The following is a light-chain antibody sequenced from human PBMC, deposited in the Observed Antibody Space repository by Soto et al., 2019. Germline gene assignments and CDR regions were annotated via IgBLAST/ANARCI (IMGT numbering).Light chain of an antibody. CDR2: SAS. CDR3: QKFNTAPLT. CDR1: QDISVY. V-gene: IGKV1-27*01. J-gene: IGKJ5*01. Sequence: DIQMTQSPSSLSASVGDRVTVTCRASQDISVYLAWYQQKPGKVPKLLIYSASTLQSGVPSRFSGSGSGTDLTLTISSQQPDDVATYYCQKFNTAPLTFGQGTRLEIK.